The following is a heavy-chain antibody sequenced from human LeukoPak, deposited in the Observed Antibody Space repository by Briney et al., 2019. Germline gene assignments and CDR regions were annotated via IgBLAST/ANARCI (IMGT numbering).Heavy chain of an antibody. J-gene: IGHJ4*02. CDR2: IYHSGST. Sequence: SETLSLTCAVSGGSISSGGYSWSWIRQPPGKGLEWIGCIYHSGSTYYNPSLKSRVTISVDRSKNQFSLKLSSVTAADTAVYYCAREAAAGPLTFDYWGQGTLVTVSS. V-gene: IGHV4-30-2*01. CDR1: GGSISSGGYS. CDR3: AREAAAGPLTFDY. D-gene: IGHD6-13*01.